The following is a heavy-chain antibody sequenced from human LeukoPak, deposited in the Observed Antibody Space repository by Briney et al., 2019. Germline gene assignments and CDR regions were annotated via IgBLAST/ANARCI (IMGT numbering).Heavy chain of an antibody. CDR2: INWNGGST. D-gene: IGHD4-17*01. CDR1: GFTFDDYG. J-gene: IGHJ4*02. V-gene: IGHV3-20*04. CDR3: AKPMATVTPFDY. Sequence: TGGSLRLSCAASGFTFDDYGMSWVRQAPGKGLEWVSGINWNGGSTGYADSVKGRFTISRDNSKNTLYLQMNSLRAEDTAVYYCAKPMATVTPFDYWGQGTLVTVSS.